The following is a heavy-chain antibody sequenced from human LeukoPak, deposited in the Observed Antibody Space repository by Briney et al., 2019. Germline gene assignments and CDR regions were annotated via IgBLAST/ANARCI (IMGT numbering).Heavy chain of an antibody. V-gene: IGHV3-30-3*01. CDR1: GFTFSSYA. J-gene: IGHJ4*02. Sequence: PGGSLRLSCAASGFTFSSYAMHWVRQAPGKGLEWVAVISYDGSNKYYADSVKGRFTISRDNSKNTLYLQMNSLRAEDTAVYYCARDNEWLASSSWYFDYWGQGTLVTVSS. CDR3: ARDNEWLASSSWYFDY. CDR2: ISYDGSNK. D-gene: IGHD6-13*01.